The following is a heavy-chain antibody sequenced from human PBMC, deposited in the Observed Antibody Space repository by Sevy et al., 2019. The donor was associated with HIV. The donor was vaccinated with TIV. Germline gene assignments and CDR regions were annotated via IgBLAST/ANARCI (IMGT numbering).Heavy chain of an antibody. CDR2: INPNSGGT. J-gene: IGHJ5*02. D-gene: IGHD3-22*01. CDR1: GYTFTGYY. CDR3: ARGTETYYYDSSGYANWFDP. Sequence: ASVNVSCKASGYTFTGYYMHWVRQAPGQGLEWMGWINPNSGGTNYAQKFQGRVTMTRDTSISTAYMELSRLRSDDTAVYYCARGTETYYYDSSGYANWFDPWGQGTLVTVSS. V-gene: IGHV1-2*02.